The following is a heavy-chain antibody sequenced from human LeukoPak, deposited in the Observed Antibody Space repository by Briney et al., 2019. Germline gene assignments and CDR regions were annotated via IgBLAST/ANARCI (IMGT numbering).Heavy chain of an antibody. V-gene: IGHV4-61*02. J-gene: IGHJ3*02. D-gene: IGHD4-17*01. CDR3: ARGDYGDADAFDI. Sequence: PSETLSLTCTVSGASFRNNNYYWSWIRQPAGKGLEWLGRIYTSGTTSYNPSLTGRVTISIDTSKNQFSLKLSSVTAADTAVYYCARGDYGDADAFDIWGQGTMVTVSS. CDR2: IYTSGTT. CDR1: GASFRNNNYY.